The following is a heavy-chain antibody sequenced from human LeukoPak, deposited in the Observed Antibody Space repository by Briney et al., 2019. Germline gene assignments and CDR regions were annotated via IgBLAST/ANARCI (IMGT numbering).Heavy chain of an antibody. CDR1: GFTFDDYG. CDR3: ASGLGIAVAGLVD. CDR2: INWNGGST. J-gene: IGHJ4*02. Sequence: GGSLRLSCAASGFTFDDYGMSWVRQAPGKGLEWVSGINWNGGSTGYADSVKGRFTISRDNAKNSLYLQMNSLRAKDTALYYCASGLGIAVAGLVDWGQGTLVTVSS. V-gene: IGHV3-20*04. D-gene: IGHD6-19*01.